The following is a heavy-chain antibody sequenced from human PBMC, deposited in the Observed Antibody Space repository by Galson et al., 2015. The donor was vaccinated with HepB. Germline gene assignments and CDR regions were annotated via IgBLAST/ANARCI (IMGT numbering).Heavy chain of an antibody. D-gene: IGHD2-15*01. Sequence: SLRLSCAASGFTFSSYWMSWVRQAPGKGLEWVANIKQDGSEKYYVDSVKGRFTISRDNAKNSLYLQMNSLRAEDTAVYYCAKDLGYCSGGSCPWVWGQGTLVTVSS. J-gene: IGHJ4*02. CDR3: AKDLGYCSGGSCPWV. V-gene: IGHV3-7*03. CDR2: IKQDGSEK. CDR1: GFTFSSYW.